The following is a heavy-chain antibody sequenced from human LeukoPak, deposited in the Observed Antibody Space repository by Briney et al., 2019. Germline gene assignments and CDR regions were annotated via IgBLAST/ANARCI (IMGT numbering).Heavy chain of an antibody. CDR3: AREEAHDYSNHDDAFDI. V-gene: IGHV4-59*01. CDR1: GFTFSSYS. Sequence: GSLRLSCAASGFTFSSYSMNWVRQAPGKGLEWIGYIYYSGSTNYNPSLKSRVTISVDTSKNQFSLKLSSVTAADTAVYYCAREEAHDYSNHDDAFDIWGQGTMVTVSS. D-gene: IGHD4-11*01. CDR2: IYYSGST. J-gene: IGHJ3*02.